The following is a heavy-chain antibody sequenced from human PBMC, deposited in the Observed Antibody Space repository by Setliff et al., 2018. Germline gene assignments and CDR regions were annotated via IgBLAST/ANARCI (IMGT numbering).Heavy chain of an antibody. CDR2: IIPIFGTT. J-gene: IGHJ4*02. D-gene: IGHD2-2*01. CDR1: GGTFSNYD. V-gene: IGHV1-69*05. CDR3: ARGPLDFVVVPAAAKFDY. Sequence: ASVKVSCKASGGTFSNYDISWVRQAPGQGLEWMGGIIPIFGTTNYAQRFQGRVTMITDTPTSTAYMELRSLTSDDTAVYYCARGPLDFVVVPAAAKFDYWGQGTLVTVS.